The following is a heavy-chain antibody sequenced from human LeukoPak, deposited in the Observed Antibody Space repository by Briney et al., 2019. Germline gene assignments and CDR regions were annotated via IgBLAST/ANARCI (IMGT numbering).Heavy chain of an antibody. CDR2: ISSSGSTI. V-gene: IGHV3-11*01. Sequence: GGSLRLSCAASGFTFSDYYMSWIRQAPGKGLEWVSYISSSGSTIYYADSVKGRFTISRDNAKNSLYLQMNSLRAEDTAVYCCARDNYYDSSGYYGGIDYWGQGTLVTVSS. D-gene: IGHD3-22*01. CDR3: ARDNYYDSSGYYGGIDY. J-gene: IGHJ4*02. CDR1: GFTFSDYY.